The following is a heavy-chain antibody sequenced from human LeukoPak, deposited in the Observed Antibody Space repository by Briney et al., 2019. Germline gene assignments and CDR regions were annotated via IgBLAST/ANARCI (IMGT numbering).Heavy chain of an antibody. Sequence: GGSLRLSCAASGFTFSSYSMNWVRQAPGKGLEWVSSISSSSSYIYYADSVKGRFTISRDNAKNLLYLQMNSLRAEDTAVYYCARDHTANIVAVTAIGYGMDVWGQGTTVTVSS. D-gene: IGHD2-21*02. CDR3: ARDHTANIVAVTAIGYGMDV. V-gene: IGHV3-21*01. CDR2: ISSSSSYI. CDR1: GFTFSSYS. J-gene: IGHJ6*02.